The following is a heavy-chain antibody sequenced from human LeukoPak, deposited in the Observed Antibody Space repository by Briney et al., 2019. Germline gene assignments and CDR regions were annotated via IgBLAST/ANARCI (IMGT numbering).Heavy chain of an antibody. D-gene: IGHD3-10*01. CDR2: VYYTGST. CDR3: ARDRGVGGSAAIDAFDV. J-gene: IGHJ3*01. CDR1: GGSIRSYY. V-gene: IGHV4-59*01. Sequence: PSETLSLTCTVSGGSIRSYYWSWIRQPPGKGLEWIGYVYYTGSTNYNPSLKSRVTISLDTSKNQFSLKLSSVTAADTAVYYCARDRGVGGSAAIDAFDVWGQGTTATVSS.